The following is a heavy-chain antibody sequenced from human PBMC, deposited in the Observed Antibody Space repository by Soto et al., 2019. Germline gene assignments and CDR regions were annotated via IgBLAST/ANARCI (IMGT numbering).Heavy chain of an antibody. D-gene: IGHD1-26*01. Sequence: GGSLRLSCAASGFTFSHAWMSWVRQTPGKGLEWVGRVKSKASGGTTDYPAPVKGRFTISRDNSKNTLYLQMNSLRAEDTAVYYCAKDSGGSHDWYFDLWGRGTLVTVSS. CDR3: AKDSGGSHDWYFDL. CDR2: VKSKASGGTT. CDR1: GFTFSHAW. J-gene: IGHJ2*01. V-gene: IGHV3-15*01.